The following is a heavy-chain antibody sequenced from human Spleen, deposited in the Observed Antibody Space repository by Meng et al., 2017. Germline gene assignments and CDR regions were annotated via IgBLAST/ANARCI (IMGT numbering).Heavy chain of an antibody. CDR2: IYYNGSTY. Sequence: GSLRLSCTVSGGSISSIIYYWGWIRQPPGKGLEWIGSIYYNGSTYYYNPSLKSRVTISVDTSKNQFSLKLSSVTAADTAVYYCATGDRAFDIWGQGTMVTVSS. CDR3: ATGDRAFDI. J-gene: IGHJ3*02. D-gene: IGHD7-27*01. V-gene: IGHV4-39*07. CDR1: GGSISSIIYY.